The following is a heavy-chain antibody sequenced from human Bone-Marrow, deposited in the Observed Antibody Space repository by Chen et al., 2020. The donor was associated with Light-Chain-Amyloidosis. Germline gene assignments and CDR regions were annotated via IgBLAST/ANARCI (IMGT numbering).Heavy chain of an antibody. CDR1: GYTFPNYW. V-gene: IGHV5-51*01. CDR3: ARRRDGYNFDY. D-gene: IGHD5-12*01. J-gene: IGHJ4*02. CDR2: IYPDYSDA. Sequence: EVQLEQSGPEVKQPGESLKISCKGSGYTFPNYWIGWVRQMPGKGLEWMGVIYPDYSDARYSPSFEGQVTISADKSITTAYLQWRSLKASDTAMYYCARRRDGYNFDYWGQGTLVTVSS.